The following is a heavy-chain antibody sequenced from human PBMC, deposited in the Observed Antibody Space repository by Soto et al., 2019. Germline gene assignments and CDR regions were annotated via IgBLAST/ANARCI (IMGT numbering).Heavy chain of an antibody. J-gene: IGHJ3*02. Sequence: EXLKISCKCSGYXYTSYWIVWVRHMPGKGLELIGIIYPGDSDTRYSPYFQGQVTISADNYISTAYLQWSSMQASDTAMYYCARQGGLRNAFDIWGQGTMGTVSS. V-gene: IGHV5-51*01. CDR3: ARQGGLRNAFDI. CDR2: IYPGDSDT. CDR1: GYXYTSYW. D-gene: IGHD4-17*01.